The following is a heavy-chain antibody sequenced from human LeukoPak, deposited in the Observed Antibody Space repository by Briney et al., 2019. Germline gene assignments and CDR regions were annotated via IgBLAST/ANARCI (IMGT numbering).Heavy chain of an antibody. D-gene: IGHD2-15*01. CDR1: GFTFTTYA. CDR3: AKASAGTCSGARCYYFDS. CDR2: FSGSVDTT. J-gene: IGHJ4*02. V-gene: IGHV3-23*01. Sequence: PGGSLRLSCAASGFTFTTYAMSWVRQTPGKGLEWVSTFSGSVDTTYHADSVKGRFTISRDNSKNTVYLQMNSLRAEDTAVYYCAKASAGTCSGARCYYFDSWGQGTRVTVSS.